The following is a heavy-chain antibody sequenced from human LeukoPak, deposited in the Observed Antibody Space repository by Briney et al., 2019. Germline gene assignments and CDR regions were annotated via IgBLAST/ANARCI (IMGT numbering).Heavy chain of an antibody. Sequence: GESLKISCKGSGYRFTSYWIGWVRQKPGKGLEWMGIIYPGDSDTRYSPSFRGQVTISADKSISTAYLQWSSLKASDTAMYYCARGTPYYYDSSGYYGDYWGQGTLVTVSS. CDR2: IYPGDSDT. V-gene: IGHV5-51*01. CDR1: GYRFTSYW. D-gene: IGHD3-22*01. CDR3: ARGTPYYYDSSGYYGDY. J-gene: IGHJ4*02.